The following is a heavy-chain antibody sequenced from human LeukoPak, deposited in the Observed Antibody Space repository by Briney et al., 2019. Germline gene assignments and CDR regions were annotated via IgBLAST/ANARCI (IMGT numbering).Heavy chain of an antibody. V-gene: IGHV4-39*07. D-gene: IGHD2-15*01. Sequence: SETLSLTCTVSGGSISSSSYCWGWIRQPPGKGLEWIGSIYYSGSTYYNPSLKSRVTISVDTSKNQFSLKLSSVTAADTAVYYCARAVCGSGGSCYWGAHNWFDPWGQGTLVTVSS. CDR1: GGSISSSSYC. CDR2: IYYSGST. J-gene: IGHJ5*02. CDR3: ARAVCGSGGSCYWGAHNWFDP.